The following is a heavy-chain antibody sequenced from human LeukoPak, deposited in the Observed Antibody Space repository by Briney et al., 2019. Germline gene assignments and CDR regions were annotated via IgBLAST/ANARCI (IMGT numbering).Heavy chain of an antibody. CDR2: IYSGGST. CDR3: VRDDPGVQQERRLSPFDI. V-gene: IGHV3-53*01. CDR1: GFTVSSNY. D-gene: IGHD1-1*01. J-gene: IGHJ3*02. Sequence: GGSLRLSCAASGFTVSSNYMSWVRQAPGKGLEWVSVIYSGGSTYYADSVKGRFTISRDDAKSSLYLQMDSLRVEDTALYYCVRDDPGVQQERRLSPFDIWGQGTMVTVSS.